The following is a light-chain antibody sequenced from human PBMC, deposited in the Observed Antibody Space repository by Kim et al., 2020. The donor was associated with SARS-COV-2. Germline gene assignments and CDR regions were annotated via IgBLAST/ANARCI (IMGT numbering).Light chain of an antibody. J-gene: IGKJ2*01. CDR2: GAS. Sequence: LSPGERATLSWWASQSVSGNYLAWYQQKPGQAPRLLIRGASNRATGIPDRFSGSGSGTDFTLTISRLEPEDFAVYYCQQYGGSPRTFGQGTKLEI. CDR1: QSVSGNY. V-gene: IGKV3-20*01. CDR3: QQYGGSPRT.